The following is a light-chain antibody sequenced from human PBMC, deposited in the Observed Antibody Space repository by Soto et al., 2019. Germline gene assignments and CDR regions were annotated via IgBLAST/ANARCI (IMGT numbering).Light chain of an antibody. CDR1: QSVSSSY. CDR2: GSS. V-gene: IGKV3-20*01. J-gene: IGKJ2*01. Sequence: EVVLTQSPGTLSLSPGERATLSCMASQSVSSSYLAWYQLRPGQPPRLLIYGSSKRASAIPPRCIGSGSGTAFSLTISTLETEDFGVYYCQHYGGSSYTFGQGTKLESK. CDR3: QHYGGSSYT.